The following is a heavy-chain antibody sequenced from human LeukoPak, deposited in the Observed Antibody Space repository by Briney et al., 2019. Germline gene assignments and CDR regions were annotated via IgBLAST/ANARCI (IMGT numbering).Heavy chain of an antibody. CDR3: ARYTVGTSCCTAVDY. V-gene: IGHV3-23*01. Sequence: GGSLRLSCAASGFTFSTYAMTWVRQAPGKGLEWVSGVSAGGDRTYYADSVKGRFTISRDNSKNTLYLQMNSLRAEDTAEYYCARYTVGTSCCTAVDYWGQGTLVTVSS. D-gene: IGHD3-16*02. CDR1: GFTFSTYA. CDR2: VSAGGDRT. J-gene: IGHJ4*02.